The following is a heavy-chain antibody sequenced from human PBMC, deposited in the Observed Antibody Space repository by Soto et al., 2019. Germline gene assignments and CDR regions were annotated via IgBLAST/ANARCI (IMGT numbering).Heavy chain of an antibody. J-gene: IGHJ3*01. CDR3: ARVKVPAAILGAFDL. Sequence: GASVNVSCKASGYTFSTYGITWVRQAPGQGLDWMGWINPFKGDTNSAARFQDRVTMTTDTSTRTAYMELRSLRSDDTAVYYCARVKVPAAILGAFDLWGQGTLVTVSS. V-gene: IGHV1-18*01. CDR2: INPFKGDT. CDR1: GYTFSTYG. D-gene: IGHD2-2*02.